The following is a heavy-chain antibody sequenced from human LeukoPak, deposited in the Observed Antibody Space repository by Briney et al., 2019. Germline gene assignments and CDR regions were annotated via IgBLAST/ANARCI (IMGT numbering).Heavy chain of an antibody. V-gene: IGHV3-7*01. D-gene: IGHD3-3*01. J-gene: IGHJ4*02. CDR2: IKQDGSEK. CDR1: GFTFSSYW. CDR3: ARDRGDFWSGYPYYFDY. Sequence: GGSLRLSCAASGFTFSSYWMSWVRQAPGKGLEWVANIKQDGSEKYYVDSVKGRFTISRDNAKNSLYLQMNSLRAEDTAVYYCARDRGDFWSGYPYYFDYWGQGTLVTVSS.